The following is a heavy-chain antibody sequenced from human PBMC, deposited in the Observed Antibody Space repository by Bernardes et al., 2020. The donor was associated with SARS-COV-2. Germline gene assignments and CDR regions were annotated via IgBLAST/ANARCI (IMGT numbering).Heavy chain of an antibody. CDR3: AKDTNSGYGDAFDI. Sequence: GGSLRLSCAASGFTFDDYAMHWVRQAPGKGLEWVSGISWNSGSIGYADSVKGRFTISRDNAKNSLYLQMNSLRPEDTALYYCAKDTNSGYGDAFDIWGQGTMVIVSS. D-gene: IGHD5-12*01. CDR1: GFTFDDYA. J-gene: IGHJ3*02. V-gene: IGHV3-9*01. CDR2: ISWNSGSI.